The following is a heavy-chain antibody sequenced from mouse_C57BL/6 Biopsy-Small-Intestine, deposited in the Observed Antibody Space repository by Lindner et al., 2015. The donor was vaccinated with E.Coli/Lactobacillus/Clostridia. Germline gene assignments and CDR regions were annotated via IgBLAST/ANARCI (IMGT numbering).Heavy chain of an antibody. V-gene: IGHV1S135*01. CDR1: GYSFTGYN. CDR2: IDPYSGAT. CDR3: ARQLGLGAWFAY. D-gene: IGHD3-1*01. J-gene: IGHJ3*01. Sequence: VQLQESGPELVKPGASVKMSCKASGYSFTGYNMHWVKQSHGKSLEWIGYIDPYSGATNYNQKFKGKATLTVDKSSSTAYMQLNSLTSEDSAVYYCARQLGLGAWFAYWGQGTLVTVSA.